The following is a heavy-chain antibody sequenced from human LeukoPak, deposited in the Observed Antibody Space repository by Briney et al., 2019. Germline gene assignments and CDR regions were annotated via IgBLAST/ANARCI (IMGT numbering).Heavy chain of an antibody. CDR1: GGSISSHY. Sequence: PSETLSLTCTVSGGSISSHYWSWIRQPPGKGLEWIGYIYYSGSTNYNPSLKSRVTISGDTSKNQFSLKLSSVTAADTAVYYCARRLTCSGGSCYLDNWFDPWGQGTLVTVSS. J-gene: IGHJ5*02. CDR2: IYYSGST. CDR3: ARRLTCSGGSCYLDNWFDP. V-gene: IGHV4-59*11. D-gene: IGHD2-15*01.